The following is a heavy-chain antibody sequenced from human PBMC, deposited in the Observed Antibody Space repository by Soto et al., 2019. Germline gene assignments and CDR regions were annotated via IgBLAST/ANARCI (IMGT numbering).Heavy chain of an antibody. J-gene: IGHJ4*02. CDR1: GGSISSGGYY. V-gene: IGHV4-31*03. CDR2: IYYSGST. Sequence: QVQLQESGPGLVKPSQTLSLTCTVSGGSISSGGYYWSWIRQHPGKGLEWIGYIYYSGSTYYNPSLKSRVTLSVDTSKNQFSLKLSSVTAADTAVYYCARDSSGSYPTFDYWGQGTLVTVSS. D-gene: IGHD1-26*01. CDR3: ARDSSGSYPTFDY.